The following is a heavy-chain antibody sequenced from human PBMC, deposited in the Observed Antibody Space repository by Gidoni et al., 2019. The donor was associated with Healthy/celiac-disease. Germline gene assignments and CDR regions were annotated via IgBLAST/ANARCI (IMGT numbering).Heavy chain of an antibody. Sequence: QVTLKESGPVLVKPTETLTLTCTVSGFSLSNARMGVSWIRQPPGKALEWLAHIFSNDEKSYSTSLKNRLTISKDTSKSQVVLTMTNMDPVDTATYYCARRPVATRYWFDPWGQGTLVTVSS. CDR3: ARRPVATRYWFDP. CDR1: GFSLSNARMG. D-gene: IGHD2-15*01. J-gene: IGHJ5*02. V-gene: IGHV2-26*01. CDR2: IFSNDEK.